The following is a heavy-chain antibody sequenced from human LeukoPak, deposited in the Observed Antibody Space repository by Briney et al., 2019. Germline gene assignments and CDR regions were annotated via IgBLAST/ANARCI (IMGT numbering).Heavy chain of an antibody. CDR1: GFIFSTYG. CDR2: IWYDGTSK. CDR3: ARSQSSSLIDY. D-gene: IGHD6-13*01. V-gene: IGHV3-33*01. J-gene: IGHJ4*02. Sequence: PGGSLRLSCAASGFIFSTYGMHWVRQPPGKGLEWVAVIWYDGTSKDYADSVKGRFTFSRDNSKNTLYLQMNSLTVEDTAVYYCARSQSSSLIDYWGQGTLVTVSS.